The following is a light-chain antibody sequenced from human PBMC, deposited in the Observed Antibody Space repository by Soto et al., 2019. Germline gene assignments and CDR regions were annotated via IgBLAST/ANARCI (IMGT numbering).Light chain of an antibody. V-gene: IGLV2-14*01. CDR1: SSDIGGYNY. J-gene: IGLJ1*01. Sequence: QSVLTQPASVSGSPGQSTTISCTGTSSDIGGYNYVSWYQQLPGEAPKLIIYDVSDRPSGVSTRFSGSKSGNTDSLTISGLQAEDEGDYYCSSFTSRHTYVSGTGAKRTVL. CDR2: DVS. CDR3: SSFTSRHTYV.